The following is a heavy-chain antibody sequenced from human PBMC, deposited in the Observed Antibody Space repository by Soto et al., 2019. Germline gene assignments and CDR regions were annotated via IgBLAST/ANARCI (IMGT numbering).Heavy chain of an antibody. Sequence: SETLSLTCAVYGGSVNGYYWNWIRQPPGKGLEWIGEINHTGGTHYNPPLKSRVTMSVDTSKNQFSLRLSSVTAADTAIYYCATRITVFGLLIPPFDPWGQGTQVTVSS. D-gene: IGHD3-3*01. CDR2: INHTGGT. CDR1: GGSVNGYY. CDR3: ATRITVFGLLIPPFDP. J-gene: IGHJ5*02. V-gene: IGHV4-34*01.